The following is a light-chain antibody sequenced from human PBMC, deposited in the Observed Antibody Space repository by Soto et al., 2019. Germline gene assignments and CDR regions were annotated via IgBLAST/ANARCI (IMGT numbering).Light chain of an antibody. CDR3: QQYNNYPWT. Sequence: DIQMTQSPSTLSASLGDRVTITCRASQSISSWLAWYQQKPGKAPKLLIYKASSLESGVPSRFSGSGSGTEFTPTISSLQPDDFATYYCQQYNNYPWTFGQGTKVEIK. V-gene: IGKV1-5*03. CDR1: QSISSW. CDR2: KAS. J-gene: IGKJ1*01.